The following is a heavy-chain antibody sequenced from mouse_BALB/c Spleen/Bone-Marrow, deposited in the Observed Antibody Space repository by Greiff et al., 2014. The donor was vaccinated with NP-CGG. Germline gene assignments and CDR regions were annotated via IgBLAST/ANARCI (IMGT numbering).Heavy chain of an antibody. CDR2: IRTKADDHAT. CDR3: TPHPFDY. V-gene: IGHV6-6*01. Sequence: EVQLQQSGGGLVQPGGSTKLSCAASGFAFSDTWLDWVRQSPEKGPEWVAEIRTKADDHATYYAESVKGRFTISRDDSISSVYLQMNSLRAEDTGIYYCTPHPFDYWGQGTTLTVSS. J-gene: IGHJ2*01. CDR1: GFAFSDTW.